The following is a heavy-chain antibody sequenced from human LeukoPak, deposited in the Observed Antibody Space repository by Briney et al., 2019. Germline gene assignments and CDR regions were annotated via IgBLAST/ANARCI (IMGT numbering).Heavy chain of an antibody. V-gene: IGHV4-39*01. CDR3: ARLTRRGSGSGSYYSY. CDR2: VFYNGTT. CDR1: GGSIKSSTYF. D-gene: IGHD3-10*01. J-gene: IGHJ4*02. Sequence: PSETLSLTCTVSGGSIKSSTYFWGWIRQPPGKGLEWIASVFYNGTTYYDPSLKSRVTISVDTSKNQFSLKLSSVTAADTAVYFCARLTRRGSGSGSYYSYWGQGTLVTVSS.